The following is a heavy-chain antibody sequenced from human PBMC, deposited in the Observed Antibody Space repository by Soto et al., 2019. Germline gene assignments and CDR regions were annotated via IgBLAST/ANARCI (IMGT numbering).Heavy chain of an antibody. D-gene: IGHD1-1*01. V-gene: IGHV3-30*03. CDR2: ISYDGSNK. CDR1: GFTFSTYG. Sequence: GGSLRLSCAAPGFTFSTYGMHWVRQAPGKGLEWVAVISYDGSNKYYVDSVKGRFTISRDNSKNTLYLQMNSLRAEDTAVYYWAGQGGDNYYFDYGGQGTLVTVSS. CDR3: AGQGGDNYYFDY. J-gene: IGHJ4*02.